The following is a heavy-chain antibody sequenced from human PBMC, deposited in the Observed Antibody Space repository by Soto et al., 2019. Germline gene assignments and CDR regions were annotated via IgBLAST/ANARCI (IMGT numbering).Heavy chain of an antibody. V-gene: IGHV3-30-3*01. CDR3: ARDNQEQLAPFDY. CDR2: ISYDGSNK. D-gene: IGHD6-13*01. CDR1: GFTFISYA. Sequence: GGSLRLSCAASGFTFISYAMHWVRQAPGKGLEWVAVISYDGSNKYYADSVKGRFTISRDNSKNTLYLQMNSLRAEDTAVYYCARDNQEQLAPFDYWGQGTLVTVSS. J-gene: IGHJ4*02.